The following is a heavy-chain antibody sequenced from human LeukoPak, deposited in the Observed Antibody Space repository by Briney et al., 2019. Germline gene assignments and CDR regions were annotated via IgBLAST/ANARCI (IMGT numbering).Heavy chain of an antibody. CDR2: ISGCGRTI. Sequence: PGGCLRLSCADSAVTFSNVLMTWGRQAPGKGLEWLSNISGCGRTIYYADSVKDRLNLSRDTAETSVSLEMHRLRREDTAVYYCARSWGVVSFDNWGQGTLVTVSP. CDR3: ARSWGVVSFDN. D-gene: IGHD3-3*01. V-gene: IGHV3-11*04. CDR1: AVTFSNVL. J-gene: IGHJ4*02.